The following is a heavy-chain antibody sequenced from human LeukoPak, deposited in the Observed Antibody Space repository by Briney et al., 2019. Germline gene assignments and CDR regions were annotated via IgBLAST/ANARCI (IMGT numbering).Heavy chain of an antibody. CDR2: IRYNGDNK. V-gene: IGHV3-30*02. Sequence: PGGSLRLSCAASGFTFSSYGMHWVRQAPGKGLEWLAFIRYNGDNKYYADSVKGRFTISRDNSKNTLYLQMKSLSPEDTAVYYCAKDASKQWLGGVDYWGQGTLVSVSS. D-gene: IGHD6-19*01. J-gene: IGHJ4*02. CDR3: AKDASKQWLGGVDY. CDR1: GFTFSSYG.